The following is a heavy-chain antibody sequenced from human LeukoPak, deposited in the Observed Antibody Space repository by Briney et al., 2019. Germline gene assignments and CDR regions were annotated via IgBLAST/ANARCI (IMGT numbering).Heavy chain of an antibody. J-gene: IGHJ4*02. CDR1: GFTFSSYS. D-gene: IGHD6-19*01. Sequence: GGSLRLSCAASGFTFSSYSMNWVRQAPGKGLEWVSSISSSSSYIYYADSVKGRFTISRDNAKNSLYLQMNSLRAEDTAVYYCARVLPGAVAGPLDYWGQGTLVTVSP. CDR2: ISSSSSYI. V-gene: IGHV3-21*01. CDR3: ARVLPGAVAGPLDY.